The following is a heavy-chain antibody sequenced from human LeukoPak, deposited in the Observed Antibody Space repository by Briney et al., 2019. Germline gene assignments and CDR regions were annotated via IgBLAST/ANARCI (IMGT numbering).Heavy chain of an antibody. J-gene: IGHJ6*03. V-gene: IGHV3-23*01. CDR1: GFTFSSYG. CDR2: ISGSGGST. D-gene: IGHD2-15*01. CDR3: AKDPYCSGGTCYGYYYHYYMDV. Sequence: GGSLRLSCVASGFTFSSYGMSWVRQAPGKGLEWVSAISGSGGSTYYADSVKGRFTISRDNSKNTLYLQMNSLRAEDTAVYYCAKDPYCSGGTCYGYYYHYYMDVWGKGTTVTISS.